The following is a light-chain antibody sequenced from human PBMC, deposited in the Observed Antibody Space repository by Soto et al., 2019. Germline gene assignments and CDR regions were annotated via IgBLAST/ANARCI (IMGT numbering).Light chain of an antibody. Sequence: DIQMTQSPSSVSASVGDRVTITCRASQGIDTWLAWFQQKTGEAPRLLVYDTSSLQSGVPSRFSGSRSVTLFTLTNSTLQPEDFATYLCQQANSFPFSFGPGTKVDIK. V-gene: IGKV1D-12*01. J-gene: IGKJ3*01. CDR1: QGIDTW. CDR2: DTS. CDR3: QQANSFPFS.